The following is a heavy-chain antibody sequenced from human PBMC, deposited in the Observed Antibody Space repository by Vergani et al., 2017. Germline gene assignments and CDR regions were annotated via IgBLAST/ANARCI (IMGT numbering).Heavy chain of an antibody. J-gene: IGHJ4*02. CDR1: GYTFTGYY. CDR2: INPNSGGT. V-gene: IGHV1-2*02. Sequence: QVQLVQSGAEVKKPGASVKVSCKASGYTFTGYYMHWVRQAPGQGLEWMGWINPNSGGTNYAQKFQGRVTMTRDTSISTAYMELSRLRSDDTAVYYCARIGGRTAMAPGFDYWGQGTLVTVSS. CDR3: ARIGGRTAMAPGFDY. D-gene: IGHD5-18*01.